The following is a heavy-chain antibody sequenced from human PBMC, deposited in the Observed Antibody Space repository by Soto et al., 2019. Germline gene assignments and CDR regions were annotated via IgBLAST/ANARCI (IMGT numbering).Heavy chain of an antibody. Sequence: GALVKRSCKAAGYTLSGDRSSWVRQAPGQGLEWMGWISAYNGNTNYAQKLQGRVTMTTDTSTSTAYMELRSLKSDDTAVYYCARGVELYWLDNWGQGTLVTVSS. CDR2: ISAYNGNT. V-gene: IGHV1-18*01. J-gene: IGHJ4*02. CDR1: GYTLSGDR. D-gene: IGHD1-7*01. CDR3: ARGVELYWLDN.